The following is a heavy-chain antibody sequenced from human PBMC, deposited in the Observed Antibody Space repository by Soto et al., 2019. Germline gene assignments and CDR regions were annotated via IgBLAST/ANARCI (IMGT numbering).Heavy chain of an antibody. Sequence: ASVKVSCKASGYTFTSYDINWVRQATGQGLEWMGWMNPNSGNTGYAQKFQGRVTMTRNTSISTAYMELSSLRSEDTAVYYCARARVLRYFDWLLQADDAFDIWGKRTRVTVS. V-gene: IGHV1-8*01. J-gene: IGHJ3*02. CDR1: GYTFTSYD. D-gene: IGHD3-9*01. CDR2: MNPNSGNT. CDR3: ARARVLRYFDWLLQADDAFDI.